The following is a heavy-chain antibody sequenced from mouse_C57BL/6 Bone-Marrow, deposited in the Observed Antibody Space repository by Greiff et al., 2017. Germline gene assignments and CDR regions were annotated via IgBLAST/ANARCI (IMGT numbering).Heavy chain of an antibody. CDR1: GYTFTSYW. Sequence: VQLQQPGAELVKPGASVKLSCKASGYTFTSYWMHWVKQRPGQGLEWIGMIHPNSGSTNYNEKFKSKATLTVDKSSSTAYMQLSSLTSEDSAVYYCASKNKYYGSSYEAMDYWGQGTSVTVSS. CDR3: ASKNKYYGSSYEAMDY. V-gene: IGHV1-64*01. J-gene: IGHJ4*01. D-gene: IGHD1-1*01. CDR2: IHPNSGST.